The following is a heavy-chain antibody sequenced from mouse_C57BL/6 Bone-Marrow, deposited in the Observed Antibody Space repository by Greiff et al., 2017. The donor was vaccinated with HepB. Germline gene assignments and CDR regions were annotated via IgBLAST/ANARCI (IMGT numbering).Heavy chain of an antibody. V-gene: IGHV14-4*01. CDR3: TTEDGSSYENFDY. Sequence: EVQLQQSGAELVRPGASVKLSCTASGFNINDDYMHWVKQRPEQGLEWIGWIDPANGDTEYASKFQGKATITADTASNTAYLQLSSLTSEDTAVYYCTTEDGSSYENFDYWGQGTTLTVSS. J-gene: IGHJ2*01. CDR2: IDPANGDT. CDR1: GFNINDDY. D-gene: IGHD1-1*01.